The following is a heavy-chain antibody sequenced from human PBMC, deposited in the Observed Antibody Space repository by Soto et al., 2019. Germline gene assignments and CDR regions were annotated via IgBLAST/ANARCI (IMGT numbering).Heavy chain of an antibody. V-gene: IGHV4-30-4*01. J-gene: IGHJ4*02. CDR1: GGSISSGDYY. CDR2: IYYSGST. Sequence: QVQLQESGPELVKPSQTLSLTCTVSGGSISSGDYYWSWIRQPPGKGLEWIGYIYYSGSTYYNPSLKGRXTXSXXTSKNQFSLKLSSVTAADTAVYYWARAQGSGFLVSWGQGTLVTVSS. D-gene: IGHD3-10*01. CDR3: ARAQGSGFLVS.